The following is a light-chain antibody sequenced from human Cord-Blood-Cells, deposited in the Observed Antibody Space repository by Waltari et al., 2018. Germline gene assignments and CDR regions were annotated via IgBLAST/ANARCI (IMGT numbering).Light chain of an antibody. Sequence: SYELTHPPSVSVSPGQTARLTCLGEAFPKQHAYWYQQKPGQAPVLVIYKDSERPSGIPERFSGSSSGTTVTLTISGVQAEDEADYYCQSADSSGTYVFGTGTKVTVL. V-gene: IGLV3-25*03. J-gene: IGLJ1*01. CDR3: QSADSSGTYV. CDR1: AFPKQH. CDR2: KDS.